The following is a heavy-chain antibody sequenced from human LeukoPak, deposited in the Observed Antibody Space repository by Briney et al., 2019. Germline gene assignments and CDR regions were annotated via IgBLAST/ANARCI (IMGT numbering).Heavy chain of an antibody. CDR2: ISHSGST. V-gene: IGHV4-34*01. CDR3: TRGRFAGVPTGPYYSYYGMDV. D-gene: IGHD1-1*01. CDR1: GGSLGGSY. Sequence: SETLSLTCGVYGGSLGGSYWTWIRQPPGEGLEWIGEISHSGSTTYNPSLKSRVTISVDTSKSQFSLSLSSVTAADKAVYYCTRGRFAGVPTGPYYSYYGMDVWGQGTTVTVSS. J-gene: IGHJ6*02.